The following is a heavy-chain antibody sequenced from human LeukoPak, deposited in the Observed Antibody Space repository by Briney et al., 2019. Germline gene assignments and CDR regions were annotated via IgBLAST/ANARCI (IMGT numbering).Heavy chain of an antibody. Sequence: GGSLRLSCAASGFTFSNYHMNWVRQAPGKGLEWVSYVSAGSDAIYYADSVKGRFTTSRDNAKSSLYLQMNSLRDEDTAVYYCARGTVLLWFREFSYAFDIWGQGTMVTVSS. V-gene: IGHV3-48*02. CDR1: GFTFSNYH. CDR2: VSAGSDAI. D-gene: IGHD3-10*01. CDR3: ARGTVLLWFREFSYAFDI. J-gene: IGHJ3*02.